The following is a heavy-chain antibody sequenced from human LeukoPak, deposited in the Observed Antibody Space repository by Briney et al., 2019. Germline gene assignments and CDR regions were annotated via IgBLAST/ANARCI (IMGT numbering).Heavy chain of an antibody. CDR1: GFTFGSYW. CDR3: AREVYSSSFRFDP. Sequence: GGSLRLSCAASGFTFGSYWMTWVRQAPGKGLEWVANIKKDGSEKNYVDSAKGRFTISRDNAKNSLYLQMNSLRAEETAVYYCAREVYSSSFRFDPWGQGTLVTVSS. J-gene: IGHJ5*02. CDR2: IKKDGSEK. V-gene: IGHV3-7*01. D-gene: IGHD6-13*01.